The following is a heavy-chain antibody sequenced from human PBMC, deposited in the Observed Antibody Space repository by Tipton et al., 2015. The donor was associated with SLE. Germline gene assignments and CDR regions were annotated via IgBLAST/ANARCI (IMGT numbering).Heavy chain of an antibody. CDR3: ARSLKIVVLPDWFDP. J-gene: IGHJ5*02. CDR2: IFASGST. V-gene: IGHV4-61*09. D-gene: IGHD2-2*01. CDR1: GGSITSGSYF. Sequence: TLSLTCTVSGGSITSGSYFWSWIRQPAGKGLEWIGYIFASGSTKYNPSLKRRVSISVDTSKNQLSLKVSYVTAADTAVYYCARSLKIVVLPDWFDPWGQGTLVTVSS.